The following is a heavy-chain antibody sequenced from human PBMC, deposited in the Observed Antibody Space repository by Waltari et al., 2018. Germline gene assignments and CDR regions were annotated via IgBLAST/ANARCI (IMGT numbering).Heavy chain of an antibody. CDR3: AREKVPAAILGDDTIDY. CDR2: ISSSGSTI. V-gene: IGHV3-48*03. D-gene: IGHD2-2*02. CDR1: GFTFSSYE. Sequence: EVQLVESGGGLVQPGGSLRLSCAASGFTFSSYEMNWVRPAPGQGLEWVSYISSSGSTIYYADSVKGRFTISRDNAKNSLYLQMNSLRAEDTAVYYCAREKVPAAILGDDTIDYWGQGTLVTVSS. J-gene: IGHJ4*02.